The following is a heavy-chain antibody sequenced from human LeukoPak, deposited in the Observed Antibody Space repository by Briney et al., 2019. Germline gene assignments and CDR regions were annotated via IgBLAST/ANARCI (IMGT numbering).Heavy chain of an antibody. V-gene: IGHV3-48*03. J-gene: IGHJ4*02. CDR1: GFTFSSYE. CDR3: ARPPTPYGDYFDY. CDR2: ISSSGSTI. Sequence: PGGSLRLSCAASGFTFSSYEMNWVRQAPGKGLEWVSYISSSGSTIYYADSVKGRFTISRDNAKSSLYLQMNSLRAEDTAVYYCARPPTPYGDYFDYWGQGTLVTVSS. D-gene: IGHD2-15*01.